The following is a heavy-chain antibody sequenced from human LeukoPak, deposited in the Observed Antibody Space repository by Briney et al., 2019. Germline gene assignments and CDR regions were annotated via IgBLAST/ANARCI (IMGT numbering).Heavy chain of an antibody. CDR2: INPNSGGT. V-gene: IGHV1-2*02. Sequence: ASVKVSCTASGYTFTGYYMHWVRQAPGQGLEWMGWINPNSGGTNYAQTFQGRVTMTRDTTISTAYMELSRLRSDDTAVYYCARVPGASIVVVPVAIVGFDYWGQGTLVTVSS. J-gene: IGHJ4*02. CDR1: GYTFTGYY. D-gene: IGHD2-2*01. CDR3: ARVPGASIVVVPVAIVGFDY.